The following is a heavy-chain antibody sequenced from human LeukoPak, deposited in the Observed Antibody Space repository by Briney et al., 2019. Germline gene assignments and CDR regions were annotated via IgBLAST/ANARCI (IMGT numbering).Heavy chain of an antibody. CDR1: GFTFSSYG. J-gene: IGHJ5*02. V-gene: IGHV3-30*02. D-gene: IGHD4-17*01. CDR3: AKIRLITTTVTT. Sequence: GGSLRLSCAASGFTFSSYGMHWVRQAPSKGLEWVAFIRYDGSNKYYADSVKGRFTISRDNSKNTLYMQMNSRRAEDTAVYYCAKIRLITTTVTTWGQGTLVTVSS. CDR2: IRYDGSNK.